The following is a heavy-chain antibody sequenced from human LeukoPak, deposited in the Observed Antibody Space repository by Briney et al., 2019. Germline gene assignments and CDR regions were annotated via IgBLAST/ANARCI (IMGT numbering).Heavy chain of an antibody. CDR3: ARYLDV. D-gene: IGHD3-10*01. CDR1: GYNFSSYA. Sequence: ASVKVSCKAVGYNFSSYAMNWVRQAPEQRLEWMGWINGGSGRTKYSQNFQGRVTITRDTSASTAYMELSSLRSEDTAVYYCARYLDVWGQGTTVTVSS. J-gene: IGHJ6*02. CDR2: INGGSGRT. V-gene: IGHV1-3*01.